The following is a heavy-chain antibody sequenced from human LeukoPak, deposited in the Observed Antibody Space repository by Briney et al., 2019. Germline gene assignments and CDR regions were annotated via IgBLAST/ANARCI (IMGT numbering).Heavy chain of an antibody. CDR1: GYTFTGYY. J-gene: IGHJ5*02. CDR2: INPNSGGT. CDR3: ARDRGKIEVWPGP. D-gene: IGHD4-23*01. Sequence: ASVKVSCKASGYTFTGYYMHWVRQAPGQGLEWMGWINPNSGGTNYAQNFQGRITMTRDKSISTAYMELTSLRSDDTAIYYCARDRGKIEVWPGPWGQGTLVTVSS. V-gene: IGHV1-2*02.